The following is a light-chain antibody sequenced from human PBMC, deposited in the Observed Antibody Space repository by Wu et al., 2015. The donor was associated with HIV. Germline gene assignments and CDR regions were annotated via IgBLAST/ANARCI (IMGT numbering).Light chain of an antibody. J-gene: IGKJ1*01. CDR1: QSVSSNY. CDR3: QQYGRSPWT. Sequence: EIVLTQSPGTLSLSPGERATLSCRASQSVSSNYLAWYQQKPGQAPRLLIYVASSRATGIPDRFSGNGSGTDFTLTINRLEPEDFAVYHCQQYGRSPWTFGQGTKVETK. V-gene: IGKV3-20*01. CDR2: VAS.